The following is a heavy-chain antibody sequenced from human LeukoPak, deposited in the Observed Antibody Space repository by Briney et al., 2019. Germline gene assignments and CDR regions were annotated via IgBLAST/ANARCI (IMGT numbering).Heavy chain of an antibody. V-gene: IGHV3-30*04. CDR1: GLDFSGYA. Sequence: GGSLRLSCAASGLDFSGYALHWVRQAPGLGLEWVAVISNDGINKYYADSVKGRFTISRDNSKNTLYLQMNSLRLEDTAIYYCTRVGTGTPHFDYWGQGTLVTVSS. CDR2: ISNDGINK. CDR3: TRVGTGTPHFDY. J-gene: IGHJ4*02. D-gene: IGHD1-1*01.